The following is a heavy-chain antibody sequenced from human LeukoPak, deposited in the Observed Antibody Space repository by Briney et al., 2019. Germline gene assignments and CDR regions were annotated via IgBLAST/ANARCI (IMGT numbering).Heavy chain of an antibody. J-gene: IGHJ4*02. CDR2: LSFDGINS. D-gene: IGHD6-19*01. Sequence: PGGSLRLSCAASGFTFSNYAMHWVRQAPGQGLQWVAVLSFDGINSYYADSVKGRFTISRDNSENTLYLQMEGLRAEDTAVYYCVREQYRSGWCFDSWGQGTQVTVSS. V-gene: IGHV3-30*04. CDR3: VREQYRSGWCFDS. CDR1: GFTFSNYA.